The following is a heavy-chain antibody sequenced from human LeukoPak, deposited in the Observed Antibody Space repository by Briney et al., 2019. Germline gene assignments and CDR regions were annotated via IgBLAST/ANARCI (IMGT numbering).Heavy chain of an antibody. CDR3: ARDHDDTDAFDI. D-gene: IGHD3-9*01. Sequence: TSETLSLTCTVSGGSISSSSYYWGWIRQPPGKGLEWIGSIYYSGSTYYNPSLKSRVTISVDTSKNQFSLKLSSVTAADTAVYYCARDHDDTDAFDIWGQGTMVTVSS. CDR1: GGSISSSSYY. J-gene: IGHJ3*02. V-gene: IGHV4-39*07. CDR2: IYYSGST.